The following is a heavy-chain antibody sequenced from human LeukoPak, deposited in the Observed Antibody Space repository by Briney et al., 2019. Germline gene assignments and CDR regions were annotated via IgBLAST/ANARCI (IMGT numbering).Heavy chain of an antibody. V-gene: IGHV4-59*01. J-gene: IGHJ3*02. Sequence: PSETLSLTCTVSGGSISGYYWSWIRQPPGKGLEWIGYVYSSGNTNYHPSLKSRVTISVDTSKHQFSMKLKSVTAADTAVYFCARGRWLPNAFDIWGQGTMVTVFS. CDR2: VYSSGNT. CDR3: ARGRWLPNAFDI. CDR1: GGSISGYY. D-gene: IGHD5-24*01.